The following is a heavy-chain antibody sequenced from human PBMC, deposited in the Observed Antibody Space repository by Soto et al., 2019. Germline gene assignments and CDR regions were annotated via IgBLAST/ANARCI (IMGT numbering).Heavy chain of an antibody. CDR3: AAGGGLPRYY. CDR2: IYYSGST. J-gene: IGHJ4*02. CDR1: GGSISSYY. D-gene: IGHD5-12*01. Sequence: SETLSLTCTVSGGSISSYYWSWIRQPPGKGLEWIGYIYYSGSTNYNPSLKSRVTISVDTSKNQFSLKLNSVTAADTAVYYCAAGGGLPRYYWGKGTLVTVSS. V-gene: IGHV4-59*12.